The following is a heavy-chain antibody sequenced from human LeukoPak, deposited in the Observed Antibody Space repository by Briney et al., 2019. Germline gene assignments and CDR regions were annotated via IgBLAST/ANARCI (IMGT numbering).Heavy chain of an antibody. J-gene: IGHJ5*02. Sequence: GGSLRLSCAASGFTFSSYGMHWVRQAPGKGLEWVALISYDGRNTYCVDSVKGRFTISRDNSKNTLYLQMNSLRAEDTAIYYCARAAGWFDPWGQGTLVTVSS. CDR3: ARAAGWFDP. CDR2: ISYDGRNT. CDR1: GFTFSSYG. V-gene: IGHV3-30*03.